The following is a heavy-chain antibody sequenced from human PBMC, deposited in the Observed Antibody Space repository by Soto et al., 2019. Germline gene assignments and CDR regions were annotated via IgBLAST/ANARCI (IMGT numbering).Heavy chain of an antibody. D-gene: IGHD5-12*01. Sequence: SETLSLTSIASGCTTISCSYNCSWVRQPPGKGLGWIGSIYYSGSTYYNPSLKSRVTISVDTSKNQFSLKLSSVTAADTAVYYCARGWLQFGYFDYWGQGTLVT. V-gene: IGHV4-39*01. CDR1: GCTTISCSYN. CDR2: IYYSGST. CDR3: ARGWLQFGYFDY. J-gene: IGHJ4*02.